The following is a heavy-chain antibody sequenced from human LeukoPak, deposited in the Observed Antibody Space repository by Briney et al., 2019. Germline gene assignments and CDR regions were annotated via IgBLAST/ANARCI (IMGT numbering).Heavy chain of an antibody. Sequence: GGPLRLSCAASGFSFRSYEMNWVRQAPGKGLEWVSYVSSGAGTIYYADSVKGRFTISRDDAKNSVYLQMNNLRVEDTAVYYCARDAADSNFLNWFDPWGQGTLVIVSS. CDR3: ARDAADSNFLNWFDP. D-gene: IGHD4-11*01. CDR2: VSSGAGTI. V-gene: IGHV3-48*03. CDR1: GFSFRSYE. J-gene: IGHJ5*02.